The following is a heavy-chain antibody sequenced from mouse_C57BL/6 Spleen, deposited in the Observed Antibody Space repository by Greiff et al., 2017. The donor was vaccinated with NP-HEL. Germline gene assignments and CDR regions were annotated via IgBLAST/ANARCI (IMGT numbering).Heavy chain of an antibody. V-gene: IGHV5-17*01. CDR3: ARRTPFYAMDY. CDR2: ISSGSSTI. J-gene: IGHJ4*01. CDR1: GFTFSDYG. Sequence: EVKLEESGGGLVKPGGSLKLSCAASGFTFSDYGMHWVRQAPEKGLEWVAYISSGSSTIYYADTVKGRFTISRDNAKNNLFLQMTSLRSEDTAMYYCARRTPFYAMDYWGQGTSVTVSS.